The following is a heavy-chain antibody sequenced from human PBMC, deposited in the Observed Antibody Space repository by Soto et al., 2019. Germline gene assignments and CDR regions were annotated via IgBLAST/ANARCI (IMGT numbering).Heavy chain of an antibody. D-gene: IGHD3-9*01. V-gene: IGHV4-61*08. J-gene: IGHJ3*02. CDR2: IYYSGST. CDR1: GGSVSNGGYY. Sequence: SETLSLTCTVSGGSVSNGGYYWSWIRQHPGKGLEWIGYIYYSGSTNYNPSLKSRVTISVDTSKNQFSLKLSSVTAADTAVYYCARALILTGYYIHDAFDIWGQGTMVTVSS. CDR3: ARALILTGYYIHDAFDI.